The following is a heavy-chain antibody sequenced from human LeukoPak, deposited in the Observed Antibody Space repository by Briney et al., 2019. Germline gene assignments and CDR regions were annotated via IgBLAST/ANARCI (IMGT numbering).Heavy chain of an antibody. CDR1: GFTFSSYA. J-gene: IGHJ4*02. V-gene: IGHV3-23*01. Sequence: GGSLRLSCAASGFTFSSYAMTWVRQAPGKGLQWVSAVSGSGAHTYYADSVKGRFTISRDNSRDTLYLQMNSLRAEDTAVYYCARDFREFNYWGQGTLVTVPS. CDR3: ARDFREFNY. CDR2: VSGSGAHT.